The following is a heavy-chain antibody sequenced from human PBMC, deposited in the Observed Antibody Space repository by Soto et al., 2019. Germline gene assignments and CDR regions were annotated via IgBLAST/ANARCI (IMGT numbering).Heavy chain of an antibody. CDR1: GGSISSSSYY. J-gene: IGHJ6*03. CDR2: IYYSGST. D-gene: IGHD1-1*01. Sequence: SSETLSLTCTVSGGSISSSSYYWGWIRQAPGKGLEWIGSIYYSGSTYYNPSLKSRVTISVDTSKNQFSLKLSSVTAADTAVYYCAAHRGGTTYYYYMDVWGKGTTVTVSS. V-gene: IGHV4-39*01. CDR3: AAHRGGTTYYYYMDV.